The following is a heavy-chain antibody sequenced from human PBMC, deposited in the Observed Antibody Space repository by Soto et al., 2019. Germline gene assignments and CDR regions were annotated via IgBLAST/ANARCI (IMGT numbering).Heavy chain of an antibody. V-gene: IGHV1-2*02. J-gene: IGHJ4*02. D-gene: IGHD6-13*01. CDR3: ARVAAAAALYYFDY. CDR1: GYTFTGYY. CDR2: INPNSGGT. Sequence: EASVKVSCKASGYTFTGYYMHWVRQAPGQGLEWMGWINPNSGGTNYAQKFQGRVTMTRDTSISTAYVELSRLRSDDTAVYYCARVAAAAALYYFDYWGQGTLVTVSS.